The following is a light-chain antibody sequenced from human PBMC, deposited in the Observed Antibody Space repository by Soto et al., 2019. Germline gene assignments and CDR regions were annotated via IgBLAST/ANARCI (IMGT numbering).Light chain of an antibody. Sequence: DIQMTQSPSSLSASGGDGVTITCPTNQTISNYLNWYQQKPGTAPKLLIYATSTLQSGVPSRFSGRGFATDFTLTISSLQPEDFATYFCQQSYIPPCSFGHGTTVDIK. V-gene: IGKV1-39*01. CDR3: QQSYIPPCS. J-gene: IGKJ3*01. CDR1: QTISNY. CDR2: ATS.